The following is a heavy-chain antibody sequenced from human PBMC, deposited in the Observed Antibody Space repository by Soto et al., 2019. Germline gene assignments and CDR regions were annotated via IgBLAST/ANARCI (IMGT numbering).Heavy chain of an antibody. Sequence: EVQLLDSGGGLVQTGGSLRLSCAASGFTFSSYAMSWVRQAPGKGLEWVSALSGSGGSTYYADSVKGRFTISRDKSKNTLYLQMNSLRAEDTAVYYCAKRNWNYDYFGYWGQGTLVTVSS. CDR1: GFTFSSYA. V-gene: IGHV3-23*01. J-gene: IGHJ4*02. CDR2: LSGSGGST. CDR3: AKRNWNYDYFGY. D-gene: IGHD1-7*01.